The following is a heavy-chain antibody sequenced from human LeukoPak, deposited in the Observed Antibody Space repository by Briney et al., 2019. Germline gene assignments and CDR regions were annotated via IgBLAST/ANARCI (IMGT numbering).Heavy chain of an antibody. CDR2: ISYDGSNK. CDR1: GFTFSSYA. Sequence: HAGGSLRLSCAASGFTFSSYAMHWVRQAPGKGLEWVAVISYDGSNKYYADSVKGRFTISRDNSKNTLYLQMNSLRAEDTAVYYCARVKVGCSSTSCYPSLYYYYYGMDVWGQGTTVTVSS. D-gene: IGHD2-2*01. V-gene: IGHV3-30-3*01. CDR3: ARVKVGCSSTSCYPSLYYYYYGMDV. J-gene: IGHJ6*02.